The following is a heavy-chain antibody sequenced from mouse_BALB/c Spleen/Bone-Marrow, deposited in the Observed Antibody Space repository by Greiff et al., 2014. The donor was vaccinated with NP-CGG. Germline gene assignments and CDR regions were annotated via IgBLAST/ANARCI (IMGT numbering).Heavy chain of an antibody. V-gene: IGHV1-5*01. CDR2: IYPGNNDA. CDR3: ARNWDWVFAY. Sequence: EVQRVESGTVLARPGASLRMSCKASGYTFTNYWINWIKQRPGQGLEWIGAIYPGNNDAKYTQKLKAKAKLTAVTSTSTADMELSSLTNEDSAVYYCARNWDWVFAYWGQGTLATVSA. CDR1: GYTFTNYW. J-gene: IGHJ3*01. D-gene: IGHD4-1*01.